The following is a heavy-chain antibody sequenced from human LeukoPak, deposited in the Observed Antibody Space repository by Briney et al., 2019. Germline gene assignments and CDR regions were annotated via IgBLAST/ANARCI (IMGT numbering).Heavy chain of an antibody. V-gene: IGHV3-11*04. J-gene: IGHJ4*02. CDR1: GFTFSDYY. CDR3: ARGGPYCSGGSCYPHY. D-gene: IGHD2-15*01. CDR2: ISSSGSTI. Sequence: GGSLRLSCAASGFTFSDYYMSWICQAPGKGLEWGSYISSSGSTIYYADSVKGRFTICRDNEKNSMYLKMNRLRAEDTAVYYCARGGPYCSGGSCYPHYWGQGTLVTVSS.